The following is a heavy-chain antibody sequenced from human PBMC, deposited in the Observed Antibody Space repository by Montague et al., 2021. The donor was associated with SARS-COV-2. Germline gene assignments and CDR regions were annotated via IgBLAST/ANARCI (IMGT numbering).Heavy chain of an antibody. CDR2: IFHSGST. Sequence: SETLSLTCAVSGGSISSDNWWSWVRQSPGKGLGWIGEIFHSGSTNYNPSLKSRVTMSVDKSKNDFSLKLSPVTAADTAMYYCARRITMVRGVTKRNNWFDPWGRGILVTVSS. J-gene: IGHJ5*02. CDR1: GGSISSDNW. V-gene: IGHV4-4*02. D-gene: IGHD3-10*01. CDR3: ARRITMVRGVTKRNNWFDP.